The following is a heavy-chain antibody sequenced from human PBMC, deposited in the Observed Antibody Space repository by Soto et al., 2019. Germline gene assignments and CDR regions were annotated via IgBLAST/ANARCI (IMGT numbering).Heavy chain of an antibody. Sequence: PGGSLRLSCAASGFAFSTYSINWVRQAPGKGLEWFSYISSDSSTISYADSVKGRFTVSRDNAKNSLYLQMNSPRDEDTAVYYCARVGRGVYGMDVWGQGASVTVSS. D-gene: IGHD2-8*01. CDR1: GFAFSTYS. CDR2: ISSDSSTI. J-gene: IGHJ6*02. CDR3: ARVGRGVYGMDV. V-gene: IGHV3-48*02.